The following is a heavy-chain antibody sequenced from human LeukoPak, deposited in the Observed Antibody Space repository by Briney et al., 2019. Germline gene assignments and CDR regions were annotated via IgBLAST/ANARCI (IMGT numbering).Heavy chain of an antibody. CDR2: IIPIFGTA. Sequence: SVKVSCKASGGTFISYAISWVRQAPGQGLEWMGGIIPIFGTANYAQKFQGRVTITADESTSTAYMELSSLRSEDTAVYYCARDDPCVAAAGTVCLEHWGQGTLVTVSS. J-gene: IGHJ1*01. V-gene: IGHV1-69*01. D-gene: IGHD6-13*01. CDR3: ARDDPCVAAAGTVCLEH. CDR1: GGTFISYA.